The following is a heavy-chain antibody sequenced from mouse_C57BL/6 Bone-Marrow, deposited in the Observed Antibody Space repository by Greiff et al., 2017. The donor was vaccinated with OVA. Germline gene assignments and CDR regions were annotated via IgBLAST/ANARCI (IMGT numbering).Heavy chain of an antibody. CDR3: ARLRLGGAWFAY. CDR2: IYPRSGNT. D-gene: IGHD2-12*01. V-gene: IGHV1-81*01. CDR1: GYTFTSYG. J-gene: IGHJ3*01. Sequence: VNVVESGAELARPGASVKLSCKASGYTFTSYGISWVKQRTGQGLEWIGEIYPRSGNTYYNEKFKGKATLTADKSSSTAYMELRSLTSEDSAVYFFARLRLGGAWFAYWGQGTLVTVSA.